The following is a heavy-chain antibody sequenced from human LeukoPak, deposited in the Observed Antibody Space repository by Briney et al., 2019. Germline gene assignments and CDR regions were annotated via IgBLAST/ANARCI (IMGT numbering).Heavy chain of an antibody. CDR2: VHHDGSER. CDR1: GFTFSNYY. CDR3: ATGSGYYYDH. V-gene: IGHV3-30*02. J-gene: IGHJ4*02. D-gene: IGHD3-22*01. Sequence: SGGSLRLSCAASGFTFSNYYMHWVRQAPGKGLEWVAVVHHDGSERYYADSVKGRFTISRDNSKDTLYVQMDSLRVEDTAVYYCATGSGYYYDHWGQGTLVTVSS.